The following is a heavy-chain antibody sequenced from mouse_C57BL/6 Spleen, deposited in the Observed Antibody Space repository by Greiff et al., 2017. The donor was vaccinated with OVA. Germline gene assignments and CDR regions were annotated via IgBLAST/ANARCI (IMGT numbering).Heavy chain of an antibody. CDR3: ARCNGYYGGYAMDY. J-gene: IGHJ4*01. V-gene: IGHV7-3*01. D-gene: IGHD2-3*01. CDR2: IRHKANGYTT. CDR1: GFTFTDYY. Sequence: EVMLVESGGGLVQPGGSLSLSCAASGFTFTDYYMSWVRQPPGQALEWLGFIRHKANGYTTEYSASVKGRFTISRDDSQSILYLQMNALMAEDSAAYYCARCNGYYGGYAMDYWGQGTSVTVSS.